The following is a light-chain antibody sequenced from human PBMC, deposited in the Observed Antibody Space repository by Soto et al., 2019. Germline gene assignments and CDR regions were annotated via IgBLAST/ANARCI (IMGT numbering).Light chain of an antibody. Sequence: QSVLTQPASVSGSPGQSITISCTGTSSGIGGYNYVSWYQQHPGKDPKVMIYEVTNRPSGVSTRFSGSKTGDTASLTISGLQPEDEADYYCSSYRSVGTVVFGTGTKLTVL. J-gene: IGLJ1*01. V-gene: IGLV2-14*01. CDR2: EVT. CDR1: SSGIGGYNY. CDR3: SSYRSVGTVV.